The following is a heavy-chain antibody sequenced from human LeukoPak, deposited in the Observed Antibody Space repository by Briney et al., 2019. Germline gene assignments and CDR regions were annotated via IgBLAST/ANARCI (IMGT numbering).Heavy chain of an antibody. CDR1: GASINTYY. Sequence: PSETLSLTCTVSGASINTYYWSWIRQPPGKGLEWIGYIYYSGTTSYNPSLRTRVTISIDTSKNQFSLKLSSVTAADTAVYYCARVLRPMASQYYFDYWGQGTLVTVSS. J-gene: IGHJ4*02. CDR2: IYYSGTT. CDR3: ARVLRPMASQYYFDY. V-gene: IGHV4-59*01. D-gene: IGHD3-10*01.